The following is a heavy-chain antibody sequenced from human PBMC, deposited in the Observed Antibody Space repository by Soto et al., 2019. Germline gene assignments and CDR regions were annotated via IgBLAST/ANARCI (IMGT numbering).Heavy chain of an antibody. J-gene: IGHJ4*02. CDR1: GFTVSNNH. V-gene: IGHV3-53*01. CDR2: VHGGGST. CDR3: AGRLPTAASLDY. D-gene: IGHD3-16*01. Sequence: GESLKISCAASGFTVSNNHMTWVRQAAGKGLELVSFVHGGGSTSYADSVKGRFTISRDNSKNTLYLQMDSLRAEDTAIYYCAGRLPTAASLDYWGRGTLVTVSS.